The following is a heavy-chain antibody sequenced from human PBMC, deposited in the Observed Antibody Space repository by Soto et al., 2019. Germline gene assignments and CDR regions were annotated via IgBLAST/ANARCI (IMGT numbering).Heavy chain of an antibody. CDR1: GDSVSSNRAA. Sequence: QSQTLSLTCAISGDSVSSNRAAWNWIRQSPSRGLEWLVRTCYRSKWYNDYAVSVKSRITINPATSKNQCSLQLNFVTPEDTAVSYCYRDNGIESLGSFDYWGQGTLVTVSS. D-gene: IGHD2-21*01. CDR3: YRDNGIESLGSFDY. V-gene: IGHV6-1*01. J-gene: IGHJ4*02. CDR2: TCYRSKWYN.